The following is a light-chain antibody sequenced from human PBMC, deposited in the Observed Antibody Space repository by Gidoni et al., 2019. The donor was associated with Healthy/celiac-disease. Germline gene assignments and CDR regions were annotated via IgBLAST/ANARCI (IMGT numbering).Light chain of an antibody. CDR2: GAS. CDR1: QSVSSN. Sequence: DIGMTHSPATLSVSPGERATLSCRASQSVSSNLAWYQQKPGQAPRLLIYGASTRATGIPARFSGSGSGTEFTLTISSLQSEDVAVYYCQQYNNWPLTFXGXTKVEIK. J-gene: IGKJ4*01. CDR3: QQYNNWPLT. V-gene: IGKV3-15*01.